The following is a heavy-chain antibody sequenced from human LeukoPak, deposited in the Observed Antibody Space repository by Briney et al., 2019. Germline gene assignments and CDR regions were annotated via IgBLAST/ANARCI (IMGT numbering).Heavy chain of an antibody. V-gene: IGHV3-15*01. D-gene: IGHD4-23*01. CDR2: IKSKRDGETT. CDR1: GFNFQYAW. Sequence: KPGGSLRLSCAGSGFNFQYAWMTWVRQAPGKGLEWVGRIKSKRDGETTDYAALVKSRFYISRDDSKNTVYLQMNSLRTEDTAVYYCTSLVGSPTYWGQGTLVAVSS. J-gene: IGHJ4*02. CDR3: TSLVGSPTY.